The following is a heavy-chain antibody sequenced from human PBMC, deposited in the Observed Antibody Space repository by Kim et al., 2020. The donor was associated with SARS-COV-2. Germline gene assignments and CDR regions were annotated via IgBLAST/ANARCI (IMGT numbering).Heavy chain of an antibody. CDR3: AKKICTGGSCYSPFDY. CDR1: GFTFSSYA. V-gene: IGHV3-23*01. CDR2: ISNTGGST. Sequence: GGSLRLSCAASGFTFSSYAMSWVRQPPGKGLEWVSSISNTGGSTYYANPVKGRFTISRDNSKNTLYLQMNSLRAEDTAIYYCAKKICTGGSCYSPFDYWGQGTLVTVSS. J-gene: IGHJ4*02. D-gene: IGHD2-15*01.